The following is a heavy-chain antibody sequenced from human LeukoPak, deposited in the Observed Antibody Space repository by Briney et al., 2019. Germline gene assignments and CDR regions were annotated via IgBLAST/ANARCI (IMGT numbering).Heavy chain of an antibody. CDR3: ARESNYLGY. CDR2: IYYSGST. V-gene: IGHV4-59*12. CDR1: GASINSYY. Sequence: SETLSLTCTVSGASINSYYWSWIRQPPGKGLEWIGYIYYSGSTNYNPSLKSRVTISVDTSKNQFSLKLSSVTAADTAVYYCARESNYLGYWGQGTLVTVSS. J-gene: IGHJ4*02. D-gene: IGHD6-6*01.